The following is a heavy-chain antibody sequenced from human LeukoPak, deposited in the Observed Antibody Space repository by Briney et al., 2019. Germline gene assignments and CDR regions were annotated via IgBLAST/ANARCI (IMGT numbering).Heavy chain of an antibody. CDR3: ARADDGANSWVNY. D-gene: IGHD4-23*01. CDR1: GGSVISGGYY. V-gene: IGHV4-61*08. CDR2: IYYSGST. J-gene: IGHJ4*02. Sequence: SETLSLTCTVSGGSVISGGYYWSWIWQPPGKGLEWIGYIYYSGSTTYNPSLKSRVTISVDTSKNKFSLKLSSVTAADTAVYYCARADDGANSWVNYWGQGTLVTVSS.